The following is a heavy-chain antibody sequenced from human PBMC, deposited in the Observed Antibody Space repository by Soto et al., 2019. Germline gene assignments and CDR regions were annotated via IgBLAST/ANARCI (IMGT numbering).Heavy chain of an antibody. CDR2: IYHSGST. J-gene: IGHJ6*02. D-gene: IGHD3-22*01. Sequence: TLSLTCAVSGGSISSGGYSWSWIRQPPGKGLEWIGYIYHSGSTYYNPSLKSRVTISVDRSKNQFSLKLSSVTAADTAVYYCARASYYYDSNYWGMDVWGQGTTVTVSS. V-gene: IGHV4-30-2*01. CDR3: ARASYYYDSNYWGMDV. CDR1: GGSISSGGYS.